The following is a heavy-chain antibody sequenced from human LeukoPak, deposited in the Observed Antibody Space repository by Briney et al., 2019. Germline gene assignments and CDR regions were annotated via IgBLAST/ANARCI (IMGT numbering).Heavy chain of an antibody. J-gene: IGHJ4*02. D-gene: IGHD3-22*01. CDR2: ISGSGDST. Sequence: PGGSLRLSRAASGFTFSTYAMSWVRQAPGKGLEWVSAISGSGDSTYYADSVKGRFTISRDNSKNTVYLQMNSLRAEDTAVYYCARVSLDYYDSSGYYLGDWGQGTLVTVSS. CDR3: ARVSLDYYDSSGYYLGD. V-gene: IGHV3-23*01. CDR1: GFTFSTYA.